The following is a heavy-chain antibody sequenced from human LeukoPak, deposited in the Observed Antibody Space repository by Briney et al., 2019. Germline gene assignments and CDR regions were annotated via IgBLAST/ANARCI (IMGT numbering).Heavy chain of an antibody. V-gene: IGHV3-74*01. CDR3: ARGFPLGWWYFDY. CDR1: GFTFSSYW. CDR2: INSDGSST. D-gene: IGHD2-15*01. Sequence: PGGSLRLSCAASGFTFSSYWMHWVRQAPGKGLVWVSRINSDGSSTSYADSVKGRFTISRDNAKNTLYLQMNSLGAEDTAVYYCARGFPLGWWYFDYWGQGILVTVSS. J-gene: IGHJ4*02.